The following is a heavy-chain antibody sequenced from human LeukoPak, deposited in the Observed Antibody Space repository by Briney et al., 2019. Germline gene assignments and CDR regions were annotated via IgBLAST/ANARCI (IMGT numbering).Heavy chain of an antibody. CDR3: ARGRHSSSWSPIDY. Sequence: GGSLRLSCAASGFTFSSYAMTWVRQAPGKGLEWVACMKEDGSEKYYVDSVKGRFTISRDNAKNSLYLQTNSLRAEDTAMYYCARGRHSSSWSPIDYWGQGTLVTVSS. J-gene: IGHJ4*02. V-gene: IGHV3-7*01. D-gene: IGHD6-13*01. CDR1: GFTFSSYA. CDR2: MKEDGSEK.